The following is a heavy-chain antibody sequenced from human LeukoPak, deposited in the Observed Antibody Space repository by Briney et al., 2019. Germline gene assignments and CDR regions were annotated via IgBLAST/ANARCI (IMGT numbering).Heavy chain of an antibody. V-gene: IGHV1-69*05. Sequence: GASVKISCKASGGTFSSYAISWVRQAPGQGLKWMGGIIPIFGTANYAQKFQGRVTITTDESTSTAYMELSSLRSEDTAVYYCARAPHGYGDYVRAFDIWGQGTMVTVSS. CDR2: IIPIFGTA. J-gene: IGHJ3*02. D-gene: IGHD4-17*01. CDR3: ARAPHGYGDYVRAFDI. CDR1: GGTFSSYA.